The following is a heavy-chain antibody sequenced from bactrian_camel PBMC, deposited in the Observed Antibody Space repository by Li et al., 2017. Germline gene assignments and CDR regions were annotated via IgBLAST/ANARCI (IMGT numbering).Heavy chain of an antibody. D-gene: IGHD1*01. CDR2: FCTGTRAT. CDR1: GDTNKEYC. Sequence: HVQLVESGGGSVQRGGSLTLSCTFSGDTNKEYCMGWFRQSPGKEREGVAVFCTGTRATYYADSVKGRFTISHDNDKHSLYLQMNTLLPEDTAMYYCAARSQLGVVPPLVETSYDRWGQGTQVTVS. CDR3: AARSQLGVVPPLVETSYDR. J-gene: IGHJ4*01. V-gene: IGHV3S6*01.